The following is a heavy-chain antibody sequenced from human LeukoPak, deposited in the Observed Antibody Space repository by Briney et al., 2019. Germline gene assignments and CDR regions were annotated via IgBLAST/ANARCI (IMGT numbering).Heavy chain of an antibody. J-gene: IGHJ3*02. V-gene: IGHV1-69*13. D-gene: IGHD6-13*01. CDR1: GGTFSSYA. CDR2: IIPIFGTA. CDR3: ASVDSIAAAGGTDAFDI. Sequence: SVKVSCKASGGTFSSYAISWVRQAPGQGLEWMGGIIPIFGTANYAQKFQGRVTITADESTSTAYMELSSLRSEDTAVYYCASVDSIAAAGGTDAFDIWGQGTMVTVSS.